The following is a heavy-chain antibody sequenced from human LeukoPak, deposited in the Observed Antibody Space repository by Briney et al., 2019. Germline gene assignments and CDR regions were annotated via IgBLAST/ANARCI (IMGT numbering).Heavy chain of an antibody. CDR3: ARESFEYSSSLIDY. D-gene: IGHD6-6*01. CDR1: GGTFSSYA. Sequence: GASVKVSFKASGGTFSSYAISWVRQAPGQGLEWMGWINPNSGGTNCAQKFQGRVTMTSDTSISTAYMELSRLRSDDTAVYYCARESFEYSSSLIDYWGQGTLVTVSS. J-gene: IGHJ4*02. V-gene: IGHV1-2*02. CDR2: INPNSGGT.